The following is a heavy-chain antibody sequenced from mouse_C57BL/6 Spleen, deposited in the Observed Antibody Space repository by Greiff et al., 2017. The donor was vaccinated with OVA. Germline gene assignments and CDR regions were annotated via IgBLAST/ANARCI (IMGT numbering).Heavy chain of an antibody. V-gene: IGHV5-4*01. D-gene: IGHD2-14*01. CDR2: ISDGGSYT. Sequence: EVKLVESGGGLVKPGGSLKLSCAASGFTFSSYAMSWVRQTPEKRLEWVATISDGGSYTYYPDNVKGRFTISRDNAKNNLYLQMSHLKSEDTAMYYCARDTYYRAMDYWGQGTSVTVSS. CDR1: GFTFSSYA. CDR3: ARDTYYRAMDY. J-gene: IGHJ4*01.